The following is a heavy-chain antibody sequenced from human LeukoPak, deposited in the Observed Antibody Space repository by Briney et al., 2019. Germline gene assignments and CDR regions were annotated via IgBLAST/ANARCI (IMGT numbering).Heavy chain of an antibody. D-gene: IGHD2-2*03. Sequence: GGSLRLSCAASGFTFSSYGMHWVRQAPGKGLEWVAFIRYDGSNKYYADSVKGRFTISRDNSKNTLYLQMNSLRAEDTAVYYCAKDQNLVGIVVVPLYWGQGTLVTVSS. CDR1: GFTFSSYG. J-gene: IGHJ4*02. CDR3: AKDQNLVGIVVVPLY. V-gene: IGHV3-30*02. CDR2: IRYDGSNK.